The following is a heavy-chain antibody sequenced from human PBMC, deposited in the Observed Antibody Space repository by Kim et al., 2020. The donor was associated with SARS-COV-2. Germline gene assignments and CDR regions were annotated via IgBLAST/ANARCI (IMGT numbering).Heavy chain of an antibody. V-gene: IGHV4-59*08. CDR1: GGSISSYY. Sequence: SETLSLTCTVSGGSISSYYWSWIRQPPGKGLEWIGYIYYSGSTNYNPSLKSRVTISVYTSKNQFSLKLSSVTAAATAVYYCARRSGGSDGFDIWRQGTMVTVSS. J-gene: IGHJ3*02. CDR2: IYYSGST. D-gene: IGHD1-26*01. CDR3: ARRSGGSDGFDI.